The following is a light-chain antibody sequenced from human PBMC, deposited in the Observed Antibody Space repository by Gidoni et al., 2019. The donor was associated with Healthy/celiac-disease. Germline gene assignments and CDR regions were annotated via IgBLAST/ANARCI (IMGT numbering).Light chain of an antibody. CDR2: DAS. CDR1: QSVSSY. CDR3: QQRSNWPPDNT. Sequence: EIVLTQSPATLSLFPGERATLSCRASQSVSSYLAWYQQKPGQAPRLLIYDASNRATGIPARFSGSGSGTDLTLTISSLEPEDFAVYYCQQRSNWPPDNTFGQGTKLEIK. V-gene: IGKV3-11*01. J-gene: IGKJ2*01.